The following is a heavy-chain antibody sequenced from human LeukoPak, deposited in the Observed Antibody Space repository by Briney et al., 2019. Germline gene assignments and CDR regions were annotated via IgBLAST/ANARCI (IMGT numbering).Heavy chain of an antibody. J-gene: IGHJ4*02. V-gene: IGHV4-39*02. CDR2: IYYSGST. CDR3: ARDLGNYEGFVY. Sequence: SETLSLTCTVSGGSISSSSYYWGWIRQPPGKGLEWIGSIYYSGSTYYNPSLKSRVTISVDTSKNQFSLKLSSVTAADTAVYYCARDLGNYEGFVYWGQGTLVTVSS. CDR1: GGSISSSSYY. D-gene: IGHD4-11*01.